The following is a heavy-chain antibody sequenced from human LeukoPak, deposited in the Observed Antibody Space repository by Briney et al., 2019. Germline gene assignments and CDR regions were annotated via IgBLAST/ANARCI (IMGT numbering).Heavy chain of an antibody. CDR1: GFTFSSYA. CDR2: IRDSGGST. CDR3: AKARGYSSSSSFDF. Sequence: GGSLRLSRAASGFTFSSYAMNWVRQAPGKGLEWVSGIRDSGGSTYYADSVKGRFTISRDNSKNTVDLQMNSLRAEDTALYYCAKARGYSSSSSFDFWGQGTLVTVSS. V-gene: IGHV3-23*01. J-gene: IGHJ4*02. D-gene: IGHD6-13*01.